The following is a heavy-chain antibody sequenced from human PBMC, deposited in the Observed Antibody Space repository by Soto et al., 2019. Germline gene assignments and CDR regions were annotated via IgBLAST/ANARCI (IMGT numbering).Heavy chain of an antibody. CDR3: GRRRDILTGYADDAFDI. V-gene: IGHV1-46*01. CDR2: INPSGGST. D-gene: IGHD3-9*01. Sequence: ASVKVSCKASGYTFTSYYMHWVRQAPGQGLEWMGIINPSGGSTSYAQKFQGRVTMTRDTSTSTVYMELSSLRSEDTAVYYCGRRRDILTGYADDAFDIWGQGTMVTVSS. CDR1: GYTFTSYY. J-gene: IGHJ3*02.